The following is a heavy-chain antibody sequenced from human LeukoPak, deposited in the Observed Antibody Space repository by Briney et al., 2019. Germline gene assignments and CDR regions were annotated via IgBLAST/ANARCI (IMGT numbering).Heavy chain of an antibody. Sequence: GGSLRLSCAASGFTFSSYGMHWVRQAPGKGLEWVAFIRYDGSNKYYADSVKGRFTISRDNSKNTLYLQMNSLRAEDTAVYYCARVEAVYGPLGYWGQGTLVTVSS. CDR1: GFTFSSYG. V-gene: IGHV3-30*02. CDR2: IRYDGSNK. D-gene: IGHD3-16*01. J-gene: IGHJ4*02. CDR3: ARVEAVYGPLGY.